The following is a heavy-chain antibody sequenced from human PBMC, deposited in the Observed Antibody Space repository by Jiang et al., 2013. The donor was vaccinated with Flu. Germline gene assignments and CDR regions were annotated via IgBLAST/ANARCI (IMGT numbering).Heavy chain of an antibody. CDR2: ISSSGSTI. Sequence: VQLVESGGGLVKPGGSLRLSCAASGFTFSDYYMSWIRQAPGKGLEWVSYISSSGSTIYYADSVKGRFTISRDNAKNSLYLQMNSLRAEDTAVYYCARDLEPVWGSYRYTSSGWFDPWGQGTLVTVSS. CDR1: GFTFSDYY. CDR3: ARDLEPVWGSYRYTSSGWFDP. V-gene: IGHV3-11*01. D-gene: IGHD3-16*02. J-gene: IGHJ5*02.